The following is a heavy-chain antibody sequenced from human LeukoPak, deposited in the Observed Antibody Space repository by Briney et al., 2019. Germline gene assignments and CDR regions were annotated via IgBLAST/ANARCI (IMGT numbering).Heavy chain of an antibody. CDR3: ARGGVDGEEDAFDI. D-gene: IGHD3-10*01. V-gene: IGHV4-39*07. Sequence: SETLSLTCTVSGGSISSSSYYWGWIRQPPGKGLEWIGSIYYSGSTYYNPSLKSRVTISVDTSKNQFSLKLSSVTAADTAVYYCARGGVDGEEDAFDIWGQGTMVTVSS. J-gene: IGHJ3*02. CDR2: IYYSGST. CDR1: GGSISSSSYY.